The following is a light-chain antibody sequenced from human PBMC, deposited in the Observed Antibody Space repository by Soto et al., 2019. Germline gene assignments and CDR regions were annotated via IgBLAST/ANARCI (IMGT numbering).Light chain of an antibody. Sequence: EIVLTQSPDTLSLSPGERATLSCRAIQSVSSDYVVWYQQKPGLPPRLLIYGASRRATGIPDRFSGSGSGTDFILTISSLEPEDFAVYYCKHYDNTPPSVTFGPGPKVDIK. CDR3: KHYDNTPPSVT. CDR2: GAS. CDR1: QSVSSDY. V-gene: IGKV3-20*01. J-gene: IGKJ3*01.